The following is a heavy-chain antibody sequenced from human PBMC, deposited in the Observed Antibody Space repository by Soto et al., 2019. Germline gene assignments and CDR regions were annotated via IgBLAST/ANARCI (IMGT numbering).Heavy chain of an antibody. D-gene: IGHD5-18*01. CDR2: IIPIFGTA. CDR1: GYSFTSYG. CDR3: ASTSGGYSYGIDY. V-gene: IGHV1-69*13. J-gene: IGHJ4*02. Sequence: GASVKVSCKASGYSFTSYGISWVRQAPGQGLEWMGGIIPIFGTANYAQKFQGRVTITADESTSTAYMELSSLRSEDTAVYYCASTSGGYSYGIDYWGQGTLVTVSS.